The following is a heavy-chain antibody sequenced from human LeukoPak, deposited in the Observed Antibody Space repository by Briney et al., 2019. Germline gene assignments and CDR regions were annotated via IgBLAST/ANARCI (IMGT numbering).Heavy chain of an antibody. CDR3: AMATASYQFDY. Sequence: GGSLRLSCAASGFTFSSYSMNWVRQAPGKGLEWVSYISSSSSYIYYADSVKGRFTISRDNSKNSLYLQMNSLRAEDTAVYYCAMATASYQFDYWGQGTLVTVSS. CDR2: ISSSSSYI. V-gene: IGHV3-21*01. J-gene: IGHJ4*02. D-gene: IGHD5-24*01. CDR1: GFTFSSYS.